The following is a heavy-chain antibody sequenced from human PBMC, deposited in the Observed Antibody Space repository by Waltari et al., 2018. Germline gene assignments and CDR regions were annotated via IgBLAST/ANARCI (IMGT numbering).Heavy chain of an antibody. D-gene: IGHD4-17*01. V-gene: IGHV3-74*01. Sequence: VQLVESGGGLVQPGESLTLSCAASGFTFRRFWMHWVRQAPGKGLDWVSRIKSDGRSTTYADSVKGRFTISRDNDKNTLYLHMNSLRGEDTAVYFCARVIDYGDYELDSWGQGTLVTV. CDR2: IKSDGRST. CDR1: GFTFRRFW. CDR3: ARVIDYGDYELDS. J-gene: IGHJ4*02.